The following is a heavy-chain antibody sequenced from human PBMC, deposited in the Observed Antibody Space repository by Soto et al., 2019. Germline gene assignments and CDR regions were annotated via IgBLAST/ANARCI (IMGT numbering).Heavy chain of an antibody. V-gene: IGHV1-18*04. Sequence: ASVKVSCKASGYTFTSYGISWARQAPGQGLEWMGWISAYNGNTNYAQKLQGRVTMTTDTSTSTAYMELRSLRSDDTAVYYCAGIYYESSGYRRFYFRLGGRGPGTTVTVSS. CDR2: ISAYNGNT. J-gene: IGHJ6*01. CDR1: GYTFTSYG. CDR3: AGIYYESSGYRRFYFRLGG. D-gene: IGHD3-22*01.